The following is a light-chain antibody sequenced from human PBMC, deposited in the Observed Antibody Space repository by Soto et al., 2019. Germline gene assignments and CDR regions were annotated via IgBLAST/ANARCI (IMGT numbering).Light chain of an antibody. CDR2: GAF. V-gene: IGKV1D-12*01. CDR3: QQSNTFPLT. Sequence: DIQMTQSPSSVSASVGERVTITCRASQGLNSRLAWYQQKPGKAPKVLIYGAFTLQSGVPSRCSGSGSGTDFTLSISSLQPEDVVTYFCQQSNTFPLTFGGGTKVEIK. J-gene: IGKJ4*01. CDR1: QGLNSR.